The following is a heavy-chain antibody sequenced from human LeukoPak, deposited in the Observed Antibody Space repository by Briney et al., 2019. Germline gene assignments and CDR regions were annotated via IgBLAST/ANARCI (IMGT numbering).Heavy chain of an antibody. J-gene: IGHJ4*02. CDR3: ARAVMGCSSTSCSLSY. V-gene: IGHV1-69-2*01. D-gene: IGHD2-2*01. CDR1: GYTFTDYY. CDR2: VDPEDGET. Sequence: ATVKISCKVSGYTFTDYYMHWVRQAPGKGLEWMGLVDPEDGETIYAEKFQGRVTITADKSTSTAYMELSSLRSEDTAVYYCARAVMGCSSTSCSLSYWGQGTLVTVSS.